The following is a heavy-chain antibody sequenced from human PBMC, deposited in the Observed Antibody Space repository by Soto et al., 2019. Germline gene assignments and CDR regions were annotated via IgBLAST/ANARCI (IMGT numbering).Heavy chain of an antibody. J-gene: IGHJ3*02. V-gene: IGHV1-69*13. CDR3: ARDLTAMVTHDAFDI. D-gene: IGHD5-18*01. CDR1: GGALGSYA. Sequence: SVKVSWKASGGALGSYAMIWVRQATGQGLEWMGGIIPIFGTANYAQKFQGRVTITADESTSTAYMELSSLRSEDTAVYYCARDLTAMVTHDAFDIWGQATIGTVSS. CDR2: IIPIFGTA.